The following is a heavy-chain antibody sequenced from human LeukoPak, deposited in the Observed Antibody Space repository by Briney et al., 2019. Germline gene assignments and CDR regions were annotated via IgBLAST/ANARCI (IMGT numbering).Heavy chain of an antibody. Sequence: GGSLRLSCAASGFTFSSYSMNWVRQAPGKGLEWVSSISSSSSYIYYADSVKGRFTISRDNAKNSLYLQMNSLRAEDTAVYYCARVNSGSHNLDYWGQGTLVTVSS. V-gene: IGHV3-21*01. CDR3: ARVNSGSHNLDY. CDR1: GFTFSSYS. CDR2: ISSSSSYI. J-gene: IGHJ4*02. D-gene: IGHD1-26*01.